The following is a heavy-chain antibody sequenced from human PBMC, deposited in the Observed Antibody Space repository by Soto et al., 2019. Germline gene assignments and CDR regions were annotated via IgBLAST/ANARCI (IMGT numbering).Heavy chain of an antibody. D-gene: IGHD1-26*01. J-gene: IGHJ4*02. CDR1: VFTSSNYW. CDR3: ARGVGSHVHPPDY. V-gene: IGHV3-74*01. Sequence: GRSLRLSWAASVFTSSNYWMHWIRQPPGKGLVWVSRIAYDESTTTYADSVKGRFTISRDNAKNTLYLQMNSLRAEDTAVYYCARGVGSHVHPPDYWGQGTLVTVSS. CDR2: IAYDESTT.